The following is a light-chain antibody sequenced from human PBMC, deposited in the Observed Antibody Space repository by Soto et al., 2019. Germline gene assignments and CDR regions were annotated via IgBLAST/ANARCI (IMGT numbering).Light chain of an antibody. CDR2: DVS. J-gene: IGLJ1*01. Sequence: QSALTQPASVSGSPGQSITISCTGTSSDVGGYNYVSWYQQHPGKAPKLMIYDVSNRPSGVSNRFSGSKSGNTASLTISGLQDDDEDDYYCSSYNSSSTLYVFGTGTKVTVL. CDR1: SSDVGGYNY. CDR3: SSYNSSSTLYV. V-gene: IGLV2-14*01.